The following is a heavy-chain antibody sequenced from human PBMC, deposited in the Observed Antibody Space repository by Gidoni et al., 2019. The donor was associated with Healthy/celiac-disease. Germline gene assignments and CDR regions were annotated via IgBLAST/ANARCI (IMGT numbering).Heavy chain of an antibody. D-gene: IGHD4-4*01. CDR2: IYYSGST. CDR3: ARGEGLNYPFDY. Sequence: QVQLQESGPGLVKPSETLSLTCTVSGGSISSYYWSWIRQPPGKGLEWIGYIYYSGSTNYNPSLKSRVTISVDTSKNQFSLKLSSVTAADTAVYYCARGEGLNYPFDYWGQGTLVTVSS. V-gene: IGHV4-59*01. J-gene: IGHJ4*02. CDR1: GGSISSYY.